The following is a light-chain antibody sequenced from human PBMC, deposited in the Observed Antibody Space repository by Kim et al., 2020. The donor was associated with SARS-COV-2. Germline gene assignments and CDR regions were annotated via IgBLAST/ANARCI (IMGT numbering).Light chain of an antibody. J-gene: IGLJ2*01. V-gene: IGLV2-14*03. CDR3: SSYTSSTTRV. Sequence: GQSITTSCTGTSRHVGAYHYVSSYKQHPRKAPQLIIYDVHSRPSGVSDRFSGSKAGNTASLTIFGLQAEDEADYYCSSYTSSTTRVFGGGTQLTVL. CDR2: DVH. CDR1: SRHVGAYHY.